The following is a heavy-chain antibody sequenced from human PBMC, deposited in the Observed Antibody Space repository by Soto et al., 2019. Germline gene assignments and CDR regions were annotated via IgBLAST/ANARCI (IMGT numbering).Heavy chain of an antibody. CDR1: GYTFTGYY. Sequence: ASVKVSCKASGYTFTGYYMHWVRQAPGQGLEWMGWINPNSGGTNYAQKFQGWVTMTRDTSISTAYMELSRLRADDTAVYYCARDVGSSSYYYYMDVWGKGTTVTVSS. D-gene: IGHD6-13*01. CDR2: INPNSGGT. V-gene: IGHV1-2*04. J-gene: IGHJ6*03. CDR3: ARDVGSSSYYYYMDV.